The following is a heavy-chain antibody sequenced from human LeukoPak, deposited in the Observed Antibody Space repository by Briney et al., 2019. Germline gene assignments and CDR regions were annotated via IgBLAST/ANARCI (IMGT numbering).Heavy chain of an antibody. CDR1: GFTYSSYA. CDR2: ISYDGSNK. CDR3: AREVSNEYYFDY. Sequence: GRSLRLSCAASGFTYSSYAMHWVRQAPGKGLGWVAVISYDGSNKYYADSVKGRFTISRDNSKNTLYLQMNSLRAEDTAVYYCAREVSNEYYFDYWGQGTLVTVSS. D-gene: IGHD1-1*01. J-gene: IGHJ4*02. V-gene: IGHV3-30-3*01.